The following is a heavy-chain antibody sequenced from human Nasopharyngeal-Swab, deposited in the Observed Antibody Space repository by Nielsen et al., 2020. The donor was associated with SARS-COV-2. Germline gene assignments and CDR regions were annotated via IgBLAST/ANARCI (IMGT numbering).Heavy chain of an antibody. D-gene: IGHD4/OR15-4a*01. V-gene: IGHV4-31*03. J-gene: IGHJ5*01. CDR2: IFHSGTS. CDR3: ARVSANSFDS. Sequence: SETLSLTCSVSGGAISNSGSYWSWIRQDPGRDLEWFGYIFHSGTSYYNPSLPSRVTISVDTSKNQFSLKVNSVTAADTAVYYCARVSANSFDSWGQGTLVSVSS. CDR1: GGAISNSGSY.